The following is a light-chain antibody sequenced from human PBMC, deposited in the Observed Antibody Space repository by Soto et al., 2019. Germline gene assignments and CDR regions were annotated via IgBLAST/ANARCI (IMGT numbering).Light chain of an antibody. J-gene: IGLJ2*01. CDR3: AAWDDSLNGRVV. CDR1: SFNIGSNT. V-gene: IGLV1-44*01. CDR2: NNN. Sequence: QSVLTQPPSASGTPGQRVTISCSGSSFNIGSNTVNWYQQLPGTAPRLLIYNNNQRPSGVPDRVSGSKSGTSASLAISGLQSEDEADYYCAAWDDSLNGRVVFGGGTKVTVL.